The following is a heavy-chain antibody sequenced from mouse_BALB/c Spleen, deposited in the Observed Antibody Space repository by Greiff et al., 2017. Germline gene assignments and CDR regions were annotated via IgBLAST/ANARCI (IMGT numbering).Heavy chain of an antibody. V-gene: IGHV2-9*02. J-gene: IGHJ4*01. CDR3: PRDLHHAMDY. CDR1: GFSLTSYG. D-gene: IGHD2-1*01. CDR2: IWAGGST. Sequence: VQVVASGPGLVAPSQSLSITCTVSGFSLTSYGVHWVRQPPGKGLEWLGVIWAGGSTNYNSALMSRLSISKDNSKSQVFLKMNSLQTDDTEIYCDPRDLHHAMDYWGQGTSVTVSS.